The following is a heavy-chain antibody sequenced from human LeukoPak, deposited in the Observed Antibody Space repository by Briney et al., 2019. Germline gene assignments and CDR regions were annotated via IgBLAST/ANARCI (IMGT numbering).Heavy chain of an antibody. CDR3: ARDLAVVVPAAIRAEYYYYGMDV. J-gene: IGHJ6*02. D-gene: IGHD2-2*02. CDR1: GCTFTGYY. CDR2: INPSSGGT. Sequence: ASVKVSCKASGCTFTGYYLHWVRQAPGQGLEWMGWINPSSGGTNYQGRVTMTRDTSISTAYMELSRLRSDDTAVYYCARDLAVVVPAAIRAEYYYYGMDVWGQGTTVTVSS. V-gene: IGHV1-2*02.